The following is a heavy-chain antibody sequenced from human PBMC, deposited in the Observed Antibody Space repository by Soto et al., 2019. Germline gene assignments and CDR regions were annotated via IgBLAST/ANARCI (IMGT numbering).Heavy chain of an antibody. Sequence: QVQLVQSGAKVKKPGSSVKVSCKASGGTFSSYAISWVRQAPGQGLEWMGGIIPIFGTANYAQKYQGRVTMTADESTSTAYRERSSLRSKDMAVYYCASNGGPFLQQEMGDYSGQGKLVTVSS. CDR3: ASNGGPFLQQEMGDY. CDR1: GGTFSSYA. J-gene: IGHJ4*02. CDR2: IIPIFGTA. D-gene: IGHD3-3*02. V-gene: IGHV1-69*01.